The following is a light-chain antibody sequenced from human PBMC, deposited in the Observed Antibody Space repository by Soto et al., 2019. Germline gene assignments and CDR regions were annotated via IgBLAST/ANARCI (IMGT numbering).Light chain of an antibody. CDR3: QQYNNYPRT. Sequence: DIQMTQSPTTLSASIGDRVTITCRASESIRTWLAWYQHKPGKAPKFLIYDASTLESGVPSRFSGSGSGTEFTLTISSLQPDDFATYYCQQYNNYPRTFGQGPKVDIK. J-gene: IGKJ1*01. CDR1: ESIRTW. CDR2: DAS. V-gene: IGKV1-5*01.